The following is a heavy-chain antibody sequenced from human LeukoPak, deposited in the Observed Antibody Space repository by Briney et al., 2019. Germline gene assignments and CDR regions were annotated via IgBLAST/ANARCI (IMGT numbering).Heavy chain of an antibody. V-gene: IGHV4-38-2*01. D-gene: IGHD6-13*01. CDR2: IYYSGTT. Sequence: PSETLSLTCAVSGYSISAGYYWGWIRQAPGKGLEWIGSIYYSGTTYYNPSLKSRVTISVDTSKNQFSLKLSSVTAADTAVYYCARRGGGSTWFFDYWGQGTLVTVSS. J-gene: IGHJ4*02. CDR3: ARRGGGSTWFFDY. CDR1: GYSISAGYY.